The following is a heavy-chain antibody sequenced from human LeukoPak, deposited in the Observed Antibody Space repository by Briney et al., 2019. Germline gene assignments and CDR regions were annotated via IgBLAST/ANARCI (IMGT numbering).Heavy chain of an antibody. Sequence: GGSLRLSCAASGFTFSSYDMHWVRQAPGKGLEWVAVIWYDGSNKYYADSVKGRFTISRDNSKNTLYLQMNSLRAEDTAVYYCARDAGPDAFDIWGQGTMVTVSS. CDR2: IWYDGSNK. CDR3: ARDAGPDAFDI. J-gene: IGHJ3*02. CDR1: GFTFSSYD. V-gene: IGHV3-33*01. D-gene: IGHD6-13*01.